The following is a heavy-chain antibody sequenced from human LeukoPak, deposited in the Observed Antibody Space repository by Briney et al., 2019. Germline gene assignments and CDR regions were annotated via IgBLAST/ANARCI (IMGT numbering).Heavy chain of an antibody. CDR1: GFTFSSYA. CDR3: ARDHHHCCGDFYPYFQH. D-gene: IGHD2-21*02. J-gene: IGHJ1*01. Sequence: GGSLKLSCAASGFTFSSYAMHWVRQAPGKGLEWVAVISYDGSNKYYADSVKGRFTISRDNSKNTMYRQMNSLRAEDTAVYYCARDHHHCCGDFYPYFQHWGQGTLVTVSS. CDR2: ISYDGSNK. V-gene: IGHV3-30*04.